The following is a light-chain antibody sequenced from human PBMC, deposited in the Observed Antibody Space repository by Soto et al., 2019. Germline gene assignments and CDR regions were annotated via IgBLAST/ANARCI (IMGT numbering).Light chain of an antibody. CDR2: GAS. V-gene: IGKV3-15*01. J-gene: IGKJ4*01. CDR1: QSISSN. Sequence: EIVMTQSPATLPVSPGERATLSCRASQSISSNLAWYQQKPGQAPRLLIYGASTRATGIPARFSGSGSGTEFTLSISGLQPEDFAVYYCQQYNNWPPLTYGGGTKVEIK. CDR3: QQYNNWPPLT.